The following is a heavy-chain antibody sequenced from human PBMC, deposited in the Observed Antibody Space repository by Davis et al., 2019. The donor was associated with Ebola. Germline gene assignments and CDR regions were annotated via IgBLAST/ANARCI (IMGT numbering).Heavy chain of an antibody. V-gene: IGHV4-59*01. CDR2: IYYSGST. D-gene: IGHD6-13*01. J-gene: IGHJ5*02. Sequence: SETLSLTCTVSGGSISGYYWSWIRQSPGKGLEWIGYIYYSGSTNYNPSLKSRVTISVDTSKNQFSLKLSSVTAADTAGYYCARGWGSSSWYGNKNWFDPWGQGTLVTVSS. CDR3: ARGWGSSSWYGNKNWFDP. CDR1: GGSISGYY.